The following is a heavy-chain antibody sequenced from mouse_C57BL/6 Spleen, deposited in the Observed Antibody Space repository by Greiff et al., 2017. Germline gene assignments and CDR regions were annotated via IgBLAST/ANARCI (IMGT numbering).Heavy chain of an antibody. J-gene: IGHJ4*01. V-gene: IGHV10-1*01. CDR1: GFSFNTYA. D-gene: IGHD1-1*01. CDR2: IRSKSNNYAT. Sequence: EVQGVESGGGLVQPKGSLKLSCAASGFSFNTYAMNWVRQAPGKGLEWVARIRSKSNNYATYYADSVKDRFTISRDDSESMLYLQMNNLKTEDTAMYYCVTTLLTTVAAMDYWGQGTSVTVSS. CDR3: VTTLLTTVAAMDY.